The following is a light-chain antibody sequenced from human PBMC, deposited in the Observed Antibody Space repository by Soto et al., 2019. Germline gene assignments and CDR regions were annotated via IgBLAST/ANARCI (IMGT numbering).Light chain of an antibody. CDR1: SSDVGGYNT. CDR3: CSYAGSYTV. CDR2: DVS. V-gene: IGLV2-11*01. J-gene: IGLJ2*01. Sequence: QSALTQPRSVSGSPGQSVTISCTGTSSDVGGYNTVSWYQHHPGKAPKLMIYDVSKRPSGVPDRFSGSKSGNTSSLTISGLQAEDEADYSCCSYAGSYTVFGGGTKLTVL.